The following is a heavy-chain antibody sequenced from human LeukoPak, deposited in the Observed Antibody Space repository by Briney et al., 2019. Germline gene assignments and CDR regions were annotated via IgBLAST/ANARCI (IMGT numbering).Heavy chain of an antibody. D-gene: IGHD1-1*01. J-gene: IGHJ4*01. CDR1: GGSITSYY. V-gene: IGHV4-59*01. CDR3: ARDLFAGTTGTIDY. CDR2: ISYSGST. Sequence: SETLSLTCTVSGGSITSYYWSWSRQPPGKGLEWIGYISYSGSTNYNPSLKSRVTISVDTSKNQFSLKLSAVTAADTAVYYCARDLFAGTTGTIDYCGQRSPLTVSS.